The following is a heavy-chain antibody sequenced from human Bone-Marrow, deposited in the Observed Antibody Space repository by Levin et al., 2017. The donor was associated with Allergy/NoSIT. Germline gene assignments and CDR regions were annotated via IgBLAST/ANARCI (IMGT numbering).Heavy chain of an antibody. D-gene: IGHD2-15*01. J-gene: IGHJ4*02. CDR3: ARSVVVAATPLDY. CDR2: IIPIFGTA. V-gene: IGHV1-69*01. Sequence: KISCKASGGTFSSYAISWVRQAPGQGLEWMGGIIPIFGTANYAQKFQGRVTITADESTSTAYMELSSLRSEDTAVYYCARSVVVAATPLDYWGQGTLVTVSS. CDR1: GGTFSSYA.